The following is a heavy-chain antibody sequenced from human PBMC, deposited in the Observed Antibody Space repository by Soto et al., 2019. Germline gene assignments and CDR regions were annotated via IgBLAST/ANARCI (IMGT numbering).Heavy chain of an antibody. CDR3: AREGGNSGSDGMDV. CDR2: ISSSGSTI. Sequence: GGSLRLSXAASGFTFSSYEMNWVRQAPGKGLEWVSYISSSGSTIYYADSVKGRFTISRDNAKNSLYLQMNSLRAEDTAVYYCAREGGNSGSDGMDVWGQGTTVTVS. D-gene: IGHD2-21*02. J-gene: IGHJ6*02. V-gene: IGHV3-48*03. CDR1: GFTFSSYE.